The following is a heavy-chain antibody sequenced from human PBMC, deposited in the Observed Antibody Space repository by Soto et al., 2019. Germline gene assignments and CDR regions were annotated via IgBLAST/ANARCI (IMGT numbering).Heavy chain of an antibody. CDR1: GYTFTSFD. CDR3: ARGGDTSTWYDLDY. D-gene: IGHD6-13*01. J-gene: IGHJ4*02. CDR2: MNPATGNT. V-gene: IGHV1-8*01. Sequence: QVQLVQSGAEVKKPGASVKVSCKASGYTFTSFDINWVRQAPGQGLEWMGWMNPATGNTGYAQKFQGRVTMTRNTSINTAYMELSSLRSEATAVYFCARGGDTSTWYDLDYWGQGALVTVSS.